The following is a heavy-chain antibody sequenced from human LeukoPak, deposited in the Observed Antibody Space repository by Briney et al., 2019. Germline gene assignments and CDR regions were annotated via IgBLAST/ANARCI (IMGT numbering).Heavy chain of an antibody. CDR3: ARDSAYGSGSSPRYYYYYMDV. D-gene: IGHD3-10*01. V-gene: IGHV4-4*07. CDR2: IYTSGST. J-gene: IGHJ6*03. Sequence: SETLSLTCTVSGGSISSYYWSWIRQPAGKGLEWIGRIYTSGSTNYNPSLKSRVTISVDTSKNQFSLKLSSVTAADTAVYYCARDSAYGSGSSPRYYYYYMDVWGKGTTVTVSS. CDR1: GGSISSYY.